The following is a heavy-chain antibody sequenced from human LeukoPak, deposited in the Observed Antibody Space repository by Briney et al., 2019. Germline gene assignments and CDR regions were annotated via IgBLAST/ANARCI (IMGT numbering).Heavy chain of an antibody. Sequence: SVKVSCKASGGTFSSYAISWVRQAPGQGLEWMGGIIPIFGTANYAQKFQGRVTITADESTSTAYMELSSLRSEDTAVYYCARAQRIAVAGNDWFDPWGQGTLVTVSS. CDR3: ARAQRIAVAGNDWFDP. CDR1: GGTFSSYA. J-gene: IGHJ5*02. D-gene: IGHD6-19*01. V-gene: IGHV1-69*01. CDR2: IIPIFGTA.